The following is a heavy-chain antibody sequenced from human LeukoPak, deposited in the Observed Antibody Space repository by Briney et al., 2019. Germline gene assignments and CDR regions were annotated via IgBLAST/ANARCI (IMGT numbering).Heavy chain of an antibody. CDR1: GFTFDDYA. CDR3: AKDMGIAANNWFDP. J-gene: IGHJ5*02. D-gene: IGHD6-13*01. Sequence: GGSLRLSCAASGFTFDDYAMHWVRQAPGKGLEWVSGISWNSGSIGYADSVKGRFTISRDNAKNSLYLQMNSLRPEDTALYYCAKDMGIAANNWFDPWGQGTLVTVSS. CDR2: ISWNSGSI. V-gene: IGHV3-9*01.